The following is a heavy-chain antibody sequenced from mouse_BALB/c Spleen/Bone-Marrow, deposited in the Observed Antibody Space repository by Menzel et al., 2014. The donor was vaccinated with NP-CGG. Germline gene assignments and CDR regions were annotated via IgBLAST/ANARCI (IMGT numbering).Heavy chain of an antibody. J-gene: IGHJ3*01. Sequence: EVQLQQSGAELVKPGASVKLSCTASGFNIKDTYMHWVKQRPEQGLEWIGRIDPANGNTKYDPKFQGKATITADTSSNTASLQVSSLTSEDTAVDYCASYFASSCRFAYWGQGTLVTVSA. CDR2: IDPANGNT. D-gene: IGHD1-1*01. CDR1: GFNIKDTY. V-gene: IGHV14-3*02. CDR3: ASYFASSCRFAY.